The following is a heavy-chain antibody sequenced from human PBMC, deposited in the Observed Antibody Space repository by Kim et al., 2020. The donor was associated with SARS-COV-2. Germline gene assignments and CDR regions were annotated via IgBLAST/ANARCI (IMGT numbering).Heavy chain of an antibody. J-gene: IGHJ6*01. CDR1: GGSISGSDYY. D-gene: IGHD1-1*01. CDR3: AGDRGGTGTGGYYYYG. V-gene: IGHV4-31*03. Sequence: SETLSLTCTVSGGSISGSDYYWSWIRQHPGKGLEWIGYIYYNGRTHYNPALKIRVTISVDTSKNQFSLKLSSVTAADTAVYYCAGDRGGTGTGGYYYYG. CDR2: IYYNGRT.